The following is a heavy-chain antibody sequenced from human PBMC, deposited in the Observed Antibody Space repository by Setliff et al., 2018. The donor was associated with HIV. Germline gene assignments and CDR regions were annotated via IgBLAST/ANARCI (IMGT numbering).Heavy chain of an antibody. Sequence: SETLSLTCAVYGGSFSGYYWSWIRQPPGKGLEWIGEINHSGSTNYNPSLKSRVTISIDTSNNQFSLKVSSVTAADTALYYCARGLPGTYRYSYYYYYMDVWDKGTTVTVSS. CDR2: INHSGST. CDR3: ARGLPGTYRYSYYYYYMDV. D-gene: IGHD3-16*02. J-gene: IGHJ6*03. CDR1: GGSFSGYY. V-gene: IGHV4-34*01.